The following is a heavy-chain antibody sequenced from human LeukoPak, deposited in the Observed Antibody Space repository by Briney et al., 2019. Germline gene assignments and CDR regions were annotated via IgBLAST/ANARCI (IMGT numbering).Heavy chain of an antibody. CDR1: GGTFSSYA. CDR2: IIPILGIA. V-gene: IGHV1-69*04. Sequence: SVKVSCKASGGTFSSYAISWVRQAPGQGLEWMGRIIPILGIANYAQKFQGRVTITADKSTSTAYMELSSLRSEDTAVYYCARVVTTLEGAFDIWGQGTMVTASS. CDR3: ARVVTTLEGAFDI. J-gene: IGHJ3*02. D-gene: IGHD1-14*01.